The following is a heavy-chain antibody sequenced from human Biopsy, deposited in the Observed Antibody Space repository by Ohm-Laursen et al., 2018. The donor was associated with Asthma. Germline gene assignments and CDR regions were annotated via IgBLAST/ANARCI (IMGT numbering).Heavy chain of an antibody. CDR3: ARGGLGYCSSTSCYQNYYYGMDV. CDR1: GFTFSSYG. Sequence: SLRLSCTTSGFTFSSYGMHWVRQAPGKGLEWVAVIWYDGSNKYYADSVKGRFTISRDNSKNTLYLQMNSLRAEDTAVYYCARGGLGYCSSTSCYQNYYYGMDVWGQGTTVTVSS. V-gene: IGHV3-33*01. J-gene: IGHJ6*02. CDR2: IWYDGSNK. D-gene: IGHD2-2*01.